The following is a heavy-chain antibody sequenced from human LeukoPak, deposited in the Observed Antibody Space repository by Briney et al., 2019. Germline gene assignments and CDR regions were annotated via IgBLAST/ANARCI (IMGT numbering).Heavy chain of an antibody. J-gene: IGHJ5*02. CDR1: GGSISSGGYS. Sequence: SETLSLTCAVSGGSISSGGYSWSWIRQPPGKGLEWIGYIYHSGSTYYNPSLKSRVTISVDRSKNQFSLKLSSVTAADTAVYYCASTYGSGSSNWFDPWGQGTLVTVSS. CDR3: ASTYGSGSSNWFDP. V-gene: IGHV4-30-2*01. CDR2: IYHSGST. D-gene: IGHD3-10*01.